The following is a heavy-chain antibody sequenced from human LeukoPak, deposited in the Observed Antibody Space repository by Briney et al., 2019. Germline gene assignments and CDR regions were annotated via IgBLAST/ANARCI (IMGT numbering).Heavy chain of an antibody. V-gene: IGHV3-66*01. D-gene: IGHD3-10*01. CDR3: AREAYYYGSGGDAFDI. CDR2: IYSGGST. CDR1: GFTVSSNY. Sequence: QSGGSLRLSCAASGFTVSSNYMSWVRQAPGKGLEWVSVIYSGGSTYYADSVKGRFTISRDNSKNTLYLQMNSLRAEDTAVYYCAREAYYYGSGGDAFDIWGQGTMVTVSS. J-gene: IGHJ3*02.